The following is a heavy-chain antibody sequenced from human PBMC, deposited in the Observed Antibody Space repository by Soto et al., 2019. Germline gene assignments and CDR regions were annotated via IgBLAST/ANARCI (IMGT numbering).Heavy chain of an antibody. J-gene: IGHJ6*02. V-gene: IGHV4-59*02. D-gene: IGHD3-22*01. CDR2: IYLGGSA. CDR3: TRGKWFPRGYGMDV. Sequence: QVQLQESGPGLVKPSETLSLTCTVSGDSVTSDYWSWIRQPPGKRLEYIGFIYLGGSANYNPSLERRVTIPPAKSKTQLALRWTAVTAADTAVYYCTRGKWFPRGYGMDVWGRGTTVTVS. CDR1: GDSVTSDY.